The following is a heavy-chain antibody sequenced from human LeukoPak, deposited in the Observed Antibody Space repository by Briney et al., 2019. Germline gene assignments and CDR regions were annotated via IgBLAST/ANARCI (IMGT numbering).Heavy chain of an antibody. J-gene: IGHJ5*02. V-gene: IGHV3-21*01. CDR3: AGAIGNQLLREGKYNWFDP. D-gene: IGHD2-2*01. CDR1: GFTFSSYS. Sequence: PGGSLRLSCAASGFTFSSYSMNWVRQAPGKGLEWVSSISSSSSYIYYADSVKGRFTISRDNAKNSLYLQMNSLRAEDTAVYYCAGAIGNQLLREGKYNWFDPWGQGTLVTVSS. CDR2: ISSSSSYI.